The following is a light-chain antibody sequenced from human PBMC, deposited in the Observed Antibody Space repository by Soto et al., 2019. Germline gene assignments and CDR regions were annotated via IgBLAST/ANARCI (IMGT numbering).Light chain of an antibody. V-gene: IGKV3-11*01. Sequence: VLTQSPATLSLSPGDRATLSCRASQSVFGYLAWYQHKPGQAPRLLIYDAYKRATGVPARFSGSGSETDFTLIISRLEPEDFAVYYCQQRSDPPPLTFGGGTRVEIK. CDR1: QSVFGY. CDR3: QQRSDPPPLT. J-gene: IGKJ4*01. CDR2: DAY.